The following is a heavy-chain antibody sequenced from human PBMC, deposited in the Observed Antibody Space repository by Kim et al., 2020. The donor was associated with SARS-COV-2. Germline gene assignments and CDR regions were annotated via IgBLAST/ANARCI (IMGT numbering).Heavy chain of an antibody. CDR3: ASSGYGLGNAFDI. CDR1: GYTFTGYA. V-gene: IGHV7-4-1*02. J-gene: IGHJ3*02. Sequence: ASVKVSCKASGYTFTGYAMNWVRQAPGQGLEWMGWINTNTGNPTYAQGFTGRFVFSLDTSVSTAYLQISSLKAEDTAVYYCASSGYGLGNAFDIWGQRTMVTVSS. D-gene: IGHD5-12*01. CDR2: INTNTGNP.